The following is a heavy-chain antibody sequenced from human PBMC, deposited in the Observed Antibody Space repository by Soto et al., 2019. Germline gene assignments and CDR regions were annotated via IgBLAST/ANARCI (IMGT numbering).Heavy chain of an antibody. J-gene: IGHJ6*02. V-gene: IGHV1-3*01. CDR3: GRSVVGATGEILYNAMAV. D-gene: IGHD1-26*01. CDR2: INPASGHT. CDR1: GYTFTTYA. Sequence: QVQLVQSGAEVKKPGASVKVSCKASGYTFTTYALHWVRQAPGQRPEWMGWINPASGHTNYSKRFQDRVTITRDTSASTGYMELSSRRSEDTAVYYWGRSVVGATGEILYNAMAVWGQGTTVTVSS.